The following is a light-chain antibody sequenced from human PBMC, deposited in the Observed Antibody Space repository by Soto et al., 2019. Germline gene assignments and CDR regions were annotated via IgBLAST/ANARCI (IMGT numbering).Light chain of an antibody. CDR2: DAS. V-gene: IGKV1-5*01. Sequence: DIQMTQSPSSVSASVGDRFTITCRASQSISSWLAWYQQKPGKAPKLLIYDASSLESGVPSRFSGSGSGTEFTLTISSLQPDDFATYYCQQYNSYSGTFGQGTKVDI. CDR1: QSISSW. J-gene: IGKJ1*01. CDR3: QQYNSYSGT.